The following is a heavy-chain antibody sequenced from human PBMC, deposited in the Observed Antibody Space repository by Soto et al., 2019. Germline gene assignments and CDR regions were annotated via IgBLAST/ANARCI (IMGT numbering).Heavy chain of an antibody. D-gene: IGHD2-15*01. CDR1: GFTSSGSW. J-gene: IGHJ4*02. Sequence: VQLVESGGDLVQPGGSLRLSCVASGFTSSGSWMSWVRHTPGKGLEWAASRKTDGSDDYYLDSVKGRFTISRDNTNNSLFRQMNSLTIEDTAMYYCLRPLRSASSAYWGQGTLVTVSS. CDR3: LRPLRSASSAY. CDR2: RKTDGSDD. V-gene: IGHV3-7*01.